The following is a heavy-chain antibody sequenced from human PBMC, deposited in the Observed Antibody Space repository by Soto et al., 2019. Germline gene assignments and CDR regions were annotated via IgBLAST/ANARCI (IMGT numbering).Heavy chain of an antibody. CDR2: ISYDGSNK. J-gene: IGHJ4*02. V-gene: IGHV3-30*18. CDR3: AKEGPEYYFDY. Sequence: PGGSLRLSCAASGFTFSSYGMHWVRQAPGKGLEWVAVISYDGSNKYYADSVKGRFTISRDNSKNTLYLQMNSLRAEDTAVYYCAKEGPEYYFDYWGQGTLVTVSS. CDR1: GFTFSSYG.